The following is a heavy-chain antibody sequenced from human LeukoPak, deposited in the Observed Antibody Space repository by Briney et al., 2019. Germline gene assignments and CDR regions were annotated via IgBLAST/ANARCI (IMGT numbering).Heavy chain of an antibody. Sequence: GGSLRLSCVASGFAFSDYWMTWVRQAPGQGLEWVANIKQDGSEKNHVDSVRGRLTISRDNAKNSLYLQINSLRAEDTAVYYCATATNTLDYWGQGTLVTVSS. V-gene: IGHV3-7*01. CDR2: IKQDGSEK. CDR1: GFAFSDYW. CDR3: ATATNTLDY. D-gene: IGHD2-8*01. J-gene: IGHJ4*02.